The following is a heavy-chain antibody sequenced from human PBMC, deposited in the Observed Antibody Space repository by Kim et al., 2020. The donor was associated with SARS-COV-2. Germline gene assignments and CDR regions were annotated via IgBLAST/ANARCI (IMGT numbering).Heavy chain of an antibody. CDR1: GYTFTSYG. Sequence: ASVKVSCKASGYTFTSYGISWVRQAPGQGLEWMGWISAYNGNTNYAQKLQGRVTMTTDTSTSTAYMELRSLRSDDTAVYYCARDAETYDSSGTPSYYYYYYGMDVWGQGTTVTVSS. CDR2: ISAYNGNT. D-gene: IGHD3-22*01. V-gene: IGHV1-18*04. J-gene: IGHJ6*02. CDR3: ARDAETYDSSGTPSYYYYYYGMDV.